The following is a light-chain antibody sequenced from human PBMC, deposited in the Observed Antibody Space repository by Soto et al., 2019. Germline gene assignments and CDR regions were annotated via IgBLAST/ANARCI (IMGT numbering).Light chain of an antibody. CDR3: QQYDNLPPYT. Sequence: TITFRASQRIRSWLAWYQQKPGKAPKLLIYDASNLETGLPSRFSGSGCGTDFIFIISSMQHEDIVTYYCQQYDNLPPYTFGQGTRLEIK. CDR1: QRIRSW. V-gene: IGKV1-33*01. J-gene: IGKJ5*01. CDR2: DAS.